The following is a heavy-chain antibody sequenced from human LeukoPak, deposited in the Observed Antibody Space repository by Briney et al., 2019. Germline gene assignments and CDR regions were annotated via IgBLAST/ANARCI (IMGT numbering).Heavy chain of an antibody. D-gene: IGHD3-3*01. CDR3: AKVLTIFGVVTPFDY. V-gene: IGHV3-23*01. Sequence: PGGSLRLSCAASRFTFSNYAMNWVRQAPGKGLEWVSAISGSGGSTYYADSVKGRFTISRDNSKNTLYLQMNSLRAEDTAVYYCAKVLTIFGVVTPFDYWGQGTLVTVSS. CDR1: RFTFSNYA. J-gene: IGHJ4*02. CDR2: ISGSGGST.